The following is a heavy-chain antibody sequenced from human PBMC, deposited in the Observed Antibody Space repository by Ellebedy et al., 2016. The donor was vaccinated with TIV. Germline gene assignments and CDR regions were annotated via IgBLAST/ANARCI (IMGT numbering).Heavy chain of an antibody. CDR1: GFSISSVFY. J-gene: IGHJ3*01. D-gene: IGHD3-22*01. V-gene: IGHV4-38-2*02. CDR3: ARDPYDSDSPPVFRAFDV. CDR2: MSHSGTN. Sequence: MPSETLSLTCSVFGFSISSVFYWGWIRQSSGKGLEWIGTMSHSGTNYYNPSLSSRVTISADTSKNHFSLRLTSVTAADTAVYYCARDPYDSDSPPVFRAFDVWGQGTELTVSS.